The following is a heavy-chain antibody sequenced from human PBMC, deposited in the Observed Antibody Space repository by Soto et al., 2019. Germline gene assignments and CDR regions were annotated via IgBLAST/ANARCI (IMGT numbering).Heavy chain of an antibody. Sequence: QVQLVQSGAEVKKPGSSMKVSCKTSGGTFSNYYISWVRQAPGQGLEWMGDIIPMFDTPKYAQKFQGRVTITADESTSAAYMELSNLRAEDTAVYYCARGYSTGYFDYWGQGTLITVSS. J-gene: IGHJ4*02. CDR1: GGTFSNYY. CDR3: ARGYSTGYFDY. D-gene: IGHD1-20*01. V-gene: IGHV1-69*01. CDR2: IIPMFDTP.